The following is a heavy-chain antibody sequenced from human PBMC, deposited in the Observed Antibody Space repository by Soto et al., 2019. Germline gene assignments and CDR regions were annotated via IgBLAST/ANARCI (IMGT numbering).Heavy chain of an antibody. CDR2: VFHSGST. D-gene: IGHD1-26*01. Sequence: QVQLQESGPGLVKPSGTLSLTCAVSGDSITNTNWWSWVRQPPGKGLEWIGEVFHSGSTNYNPSLKSRVTISMDKSKNQFSLKLSSVTAADTAMYYCARDIGMMPDHWGQGILVTVSS. CDR3: ARDIGMMPDH. V-gene: IGHV4-4*02. CDR1: GDSITNTNW. J-gene: IGHJ4*02.